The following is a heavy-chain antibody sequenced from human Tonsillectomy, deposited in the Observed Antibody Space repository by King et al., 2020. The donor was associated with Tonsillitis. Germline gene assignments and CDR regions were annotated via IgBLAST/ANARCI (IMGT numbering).Heavy chain of an antibody. D-gene: IGHD4-17*01. V-gene: IGHV3-21*01. J-gene: IGHJ3*02. Sequence: VQLVESGGGLVKPGGSLKLSCAASGFTFSSYNMDWVRQAPGEGLEWVSSISGSSTYIYYADSVKGRFTISRDNAENSVYLQMNSLRAEDTAVYYCASLGSYGAYARGAFDIWCPGTMVTVSS. CDR2: ISGSSTYI. CDR1: GFTFSSYN. CDR3: ASLGSYGAYARGAFDI.